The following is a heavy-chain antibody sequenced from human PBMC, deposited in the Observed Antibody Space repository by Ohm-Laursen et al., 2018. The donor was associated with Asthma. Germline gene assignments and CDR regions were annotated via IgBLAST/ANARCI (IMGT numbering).Heavy chain of an antibody. V-gene: IGHV4-61*08. Sequence: PGTLSLTCTVSGGSISSGGYSWSWIRQPPGKGLEWIGYIYYSGSTNYNPSLKSRVTISVDTSKNQFSLRMSSVTAADTAVYYCARDTNWFDPWGQGTLVTVSS. CDR2: IYYSGST. J-gene: IGHJ5*02. CDR1: GGSISSGGYS. CDR3: ARDTNWFDP.